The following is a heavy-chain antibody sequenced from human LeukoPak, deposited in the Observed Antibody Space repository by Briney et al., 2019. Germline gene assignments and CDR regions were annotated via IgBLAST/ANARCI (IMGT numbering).Heavy chain of an antibody. CDR3: ARGGNNWNDVYTR. Sequence: ASVKVSCKASGGTFSSYAISWVRQAPGQGLEWMGRIIPIFGTANYAQKFQGRVTITTDESTSTAYMELSSLRSEDTAVYYCARGGNNWNDVYTRWGQGTLVTVSS. J-gene: IGHJ4*02. CDR2: IIPIFGTA. CDR1: GGTFSSYA. D-gene: IGHD1-20*01. V-gene: IGHV1-69*05.